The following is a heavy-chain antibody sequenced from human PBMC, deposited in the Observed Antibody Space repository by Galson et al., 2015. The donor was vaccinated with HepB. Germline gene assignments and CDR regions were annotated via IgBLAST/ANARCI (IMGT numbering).Heavy chain of an antibody. CDR1: GFTFSTYT. Sequence: SLRLSCAASGFTFSTYTMNWVRQVPGKGLEWVSSISRSGRYIYYADSVKGRFTISRDDAKNSLYLQMNSLRAEDTTVYYCARDRGGRAFDIWGQGTMVTVSS. D-gene: IGHD3-10*01. CDR3: ARDRGGRAFDI. V-gene: IGHV3-21*01. CDR2: ISRSGRYI. J-gene: IGHJ3*02.